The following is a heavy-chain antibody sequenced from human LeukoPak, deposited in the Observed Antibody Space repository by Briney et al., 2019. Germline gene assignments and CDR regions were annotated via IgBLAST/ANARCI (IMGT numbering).Heavy chain of an antibody. J-gene: IGHJ4*02. Sequence: PGGSLRLSCAASGFTFSSYGMHRVRQAPGKGLEWVAVISYDGSNKYYADSVKGRFTISRDNSKNTLYLQMNSLRAEDTAVYYFAKKDYWGQGTLVTVSS. CDR3: AKKDY. CDR2: ISYDGSNK. CDR1: GFTFSSYG. V-gene: IGHV3-30*18.